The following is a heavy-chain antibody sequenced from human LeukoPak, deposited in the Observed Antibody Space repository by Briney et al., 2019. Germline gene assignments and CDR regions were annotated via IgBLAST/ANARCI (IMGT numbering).Heavy chain of an antibody. CDR2: IDWDDDK. V-gene: IGHV2-70*11. J-gene: IGHJ4*02. D-gene: IGHD3-22*01. CDR3: AREGQYDSSGYQYYFDY. Sequence: TLSLTCTVSGYSISSGYYWGWIRQPPGKALEWLARIDWDDDKYYSTSLKTRLTISKDTSKNQVVLTMTNMDPVDTATYYCAREGQYDSSGYQYYFDYWGQGTLVTVSS. CDR1: GYSISSGYYW.